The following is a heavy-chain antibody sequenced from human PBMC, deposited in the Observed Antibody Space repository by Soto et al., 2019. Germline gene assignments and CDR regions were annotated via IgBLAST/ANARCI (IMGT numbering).Heavy chain of an antibody. V-gene: IGHV3-21*01. Sequence: PGGSLRLSCAASGFTVTSNFMTWVRQAPGKGLEWVSSISSSSSYIYYADSVKGRFTISRDNAKNSLYLQMNSLRAEDTAVYYCAREGADSSSWYYYYYGMDVWGQGTTVTVSS. D-gene: IGHD6-13*01. CDR1: GFTVTSNF. J-gene: IGHJ6*02. CDR2: ISSSSSYI. CDR3: AREGADSSSWYYYYYGMDV.